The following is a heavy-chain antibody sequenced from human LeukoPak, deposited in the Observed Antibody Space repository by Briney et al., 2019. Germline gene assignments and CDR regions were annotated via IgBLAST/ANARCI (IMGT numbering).Heavy chain of an antibody. V-gene: IGHV4-39*01. D-gene: IGHD2-2*01. CDR2: IYYSGST. CDR3: ARHSTYCSSTSCKPSNFDY. J-gene: IGHJ4*02. Sequence: SETLSLTCTVSGGSISSSSYYWGWIRKPPGKGLEWIGSIYYSGSTYYNPSLKSRVTISVDTSKNQFSLKLSSVTAADTAVYYCARHSTYCSSTSCKPSNFDYWGQGTLVTVSS. CDR1: GGSISSSSYY.